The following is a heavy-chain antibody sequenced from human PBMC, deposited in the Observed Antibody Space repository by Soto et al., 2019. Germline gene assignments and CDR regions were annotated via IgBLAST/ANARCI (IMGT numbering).Heavy chain of an antibody. CDR3: ARSLEDSSGYYGDYYYYGMDV. CDR1: GFTFSSYA. CDR2: ISYDGSNK. J-gene: IGHJ6*02. Sequence: QVQLVESGGGVVQPGRSLRLSCAASGFTFSSYAMHWVRQAPGKGLEWVAVISYDGSNKYYADSVKGRFTISRDNSKNTLYLQMNSLRAEDTAVYYCARSLEDSSGYYGDYYYYGMDVWGQGTTVTVSS. V-gene: IGHV3-30*04. D-gene: IGHD3-22*01.